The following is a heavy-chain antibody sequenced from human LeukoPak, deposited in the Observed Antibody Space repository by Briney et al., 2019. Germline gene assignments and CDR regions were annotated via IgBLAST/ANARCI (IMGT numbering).Heavy chain of an antibody. J-gene: IGHJ5*02. CDR1: GGSISSYY. CDR2: IYYSGST. CDR3: ARLGIFMVRGASNNWFDP. D-gene: IGHD3-10*01. Sequence: SETLSLTCTVSGGSISSYYWSWIRQPPGKGLEWIGYIYYSGSTNYNPSLKSRVTISVDTSKNQFSLKLSSVTAADTAVYYCARLGIFMVRGASNNWFDPWGQGTLVTVSS. V-gene: IGHV4-59*01.